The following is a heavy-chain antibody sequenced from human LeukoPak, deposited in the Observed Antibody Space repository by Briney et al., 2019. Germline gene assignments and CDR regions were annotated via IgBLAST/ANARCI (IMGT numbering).Heavy chain of an antibody. CDR1: GFTVSTNY. V-gene: IGHV3-48*03. CDR3: ARERAMSDY. D-gene: IGHD5-18*01. J-gene: IGHJ4*02. CDR2: ISSSGSTI. Sequence: GGSLRLSCAASGFTVSTNYMSWVRQAPGKGLEWVSYISSSGSTIYYADSVKGRFTISRDNAKNSLYLQMNSLRAEDTAVYYCARERAMSDYWGQGTLVTVSS.